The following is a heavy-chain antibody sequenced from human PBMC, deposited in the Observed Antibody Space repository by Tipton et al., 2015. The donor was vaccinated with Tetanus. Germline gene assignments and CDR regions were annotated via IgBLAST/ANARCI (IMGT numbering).Heavy chain of an antibody. CDR1: GFTFNSYA. J-gene: IGHJ4*02. V-gene: IGHV3-53*01. Sequence: SLRLSCAASGFTFNSYAMSWVRQAPGKGLEWVSLLYTDGRTYYADSVKGRFTISRDVFKNTVDLQMNNLRAEDTAVYYCARNYLPFGSLYAYFDYWGQGSLVTVSS. CDR2: LYTDGRT. D-gene: IGHD2-8*01. CDR3: ARNYLPFGSLYAYFDY.